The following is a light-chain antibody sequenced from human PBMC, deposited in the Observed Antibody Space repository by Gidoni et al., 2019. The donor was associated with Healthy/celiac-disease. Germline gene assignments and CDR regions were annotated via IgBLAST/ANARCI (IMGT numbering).Light chain of an antibody. V-gene: IGKV3-20*01. CDR2: GAS. Sequence: EIVLTQSPGTLSLSPGERATLSCRASQSVSSSYLAWYQQKPGQAPRLLIYGASSRATGVPDRFSSSGSGTDFTLTISRLEPEDVAVYYCQQYGSSPACSFXQXTKLEIK. J-gene: IGKJ2*04. CDR1: QSVSSSY. CDR3: QQYGSSPACS.